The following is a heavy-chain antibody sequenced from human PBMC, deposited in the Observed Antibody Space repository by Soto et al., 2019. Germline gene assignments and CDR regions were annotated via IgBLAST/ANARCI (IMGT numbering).Heavy chain of an antibody. CDR1: GYTFTSYG. V-gene: IGHV1-18*01. Sequence: GASVKVSCKASGYTFTSYGSSWVRQAHGQGLEWMGWISAYNGNTNYAQKLQGRVTMTTDTSTSTAYMELRSLRSDDTAVYYCARDQSRYCSGGSCSQDYWGQGTLVTVSS. CDR3: ARDQSRYCSGGSCSQDY. CDR2: ISAYNGNT. D-gene: IGHD2-15*01. J-gene: IGHJ4*02.